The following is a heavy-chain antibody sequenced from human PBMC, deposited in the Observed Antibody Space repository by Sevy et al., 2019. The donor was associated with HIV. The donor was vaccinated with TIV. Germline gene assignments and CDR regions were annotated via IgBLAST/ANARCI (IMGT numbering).Heavy chain of an antibody. CDR1: GLTFSNYG. J-gene: IGHJ4*02. CDR2: ISYDGNDK. Sequence: GGSLRLSCAASGLTFSNYGMHWVRQAPGKGLEWVAVISYDGNDKYYTDSVKGRFTISRDNSKNTLYLQMNSLRAEDTAIYYCAKDFRIGCSGGRCYMNYWGLGTLVTVSS. V-gene: IGHV3-30*18. D-gene: IGHD2-15*01. CDR3: AKDFRIGCSGGRCYMNY.